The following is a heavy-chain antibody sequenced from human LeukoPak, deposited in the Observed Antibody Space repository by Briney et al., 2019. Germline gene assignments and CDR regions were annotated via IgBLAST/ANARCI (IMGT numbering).Heavy chain of an antibody. CDR3: ARRLAVAGSNWFDP. J-gene: IGHJ5*02. Sequence: GESLKISCKGSGYSFTSYWIAWVRQMPGKGLEWMGIIYPGDSDTRYSPSFQGQITISADKSISTAYLQWSSLKASDTATYYCARRLAVAGSNWFDPWGQGTRVTVSS. V-gene: IGHV5-51*01. CDR2: IYPGDSDT. D-gene: IGHD6-19*01. CDR1: GYSFTSYW.